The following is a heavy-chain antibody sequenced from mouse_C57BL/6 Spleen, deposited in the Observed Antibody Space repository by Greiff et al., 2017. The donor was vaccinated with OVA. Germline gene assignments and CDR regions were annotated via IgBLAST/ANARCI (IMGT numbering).Heavy chain of an antibody. Sequence: QVQLQQPGAELVRPGSSVKLSCKASGYTFTSYWMHWVKQRPIQGLEWIGNIDPSDSETHYNQKFKDTATLTVDKTSSTAYMQISSLTSADSAVYDSATSYYDYHYAMDYWGQGTSVTVSS. V-gene: IGHV1-52*01. CDR2: IDPSDSET. CDR3: ATSYYDYHYAMDY. J-gene: IGHJ4*01. CDR1: GYTFTSYW. D-gene: IGHD2-4*01.